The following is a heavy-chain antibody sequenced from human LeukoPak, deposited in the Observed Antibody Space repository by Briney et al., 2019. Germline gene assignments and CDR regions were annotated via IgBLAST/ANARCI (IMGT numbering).Heavy chain of an antibody. D-gene: IGHD4-17*01. CDR3: ARETTVFFDY. Sequence: HWASVKVSCKASGYTFTNYVMHWVRQAPGQRLEWMGWINAGNGNRKYSPNFEGRVTITRDTPASTAYMELSSLRSEDTAVYYCARETTVFFDYWGQGTLVTVSS. CDR1: GYTFTNYV. CDR2: INAGNGNR. V-gene: IGHV1-3*01. J-gene: IGHJ4*02.